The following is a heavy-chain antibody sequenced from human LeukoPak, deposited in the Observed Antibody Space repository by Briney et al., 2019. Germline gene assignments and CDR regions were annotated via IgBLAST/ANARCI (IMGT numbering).Heavy chain of an antibody. J-gene: IGHJ5*02. CDR3: ATGYYEPFAT. Sequence: SDTLTLMCSVSGHLLSICHWLWLRHSRGKGLEGIRYISYTGKTVSNPSLESRVSIPLDMSKNQFSLRLKSATGGDSAVFFCATGYYEPFATWGAGILVTHSS. CDR1: GHLLSICH. D-gene: IGHD2/OR15-2a*01. CDR2: ISYTGKT. V-gene: IGHV4-59*12.